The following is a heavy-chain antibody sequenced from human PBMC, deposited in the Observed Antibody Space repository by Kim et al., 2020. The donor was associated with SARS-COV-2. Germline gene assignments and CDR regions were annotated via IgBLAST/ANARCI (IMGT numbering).Heavy chain of an antibody. CDR3: ARARIVATIDPYYDAFDI. Sequence: QGRVTITADESTSTAYMELSSLRSEDTAVYYCARARIVATIDPYYDAFDIWGQGTMVTVSS. D-gene: IGHD5-12*01. V-gene: IGHV1-69*01. J-gene: IGHJ3*02.